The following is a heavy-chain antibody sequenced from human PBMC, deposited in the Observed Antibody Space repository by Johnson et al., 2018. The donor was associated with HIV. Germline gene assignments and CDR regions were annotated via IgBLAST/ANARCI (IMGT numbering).Heavy chain of an antibody. Sequence: EVQLVESGGGLIQPGGSLRLSCAASGFNVSGKYMTWVRQPPGKGLEWVSVIYSGGSTHYADSVKGRFTISRDNSKNTLYLQMNSLRAEDTAVYYCASRGSGGSWAPGAFDIWGQGTMVTVSS. CDR3: ASRGSGGSWAPGAFDI. J-gene: IGHJ3*02. V-gene: IGHV3-53*01. D-gene: IGHD2-15*01. CDR2: IYSGGST. CDR1: GFNVSGKY.